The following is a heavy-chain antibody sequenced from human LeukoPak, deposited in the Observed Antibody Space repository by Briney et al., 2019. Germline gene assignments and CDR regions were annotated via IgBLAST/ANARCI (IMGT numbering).Heavy chain of an antibody. CDR2: IYYSGST. V-gene: IGHV4-31*03. Sequence: SETLSLTCTVSGGSISSGGYYWSWIRQHPGKGLEWIGYIYYSGSTYYNPSLKSRVTISVDTSKNQFSLKLSSVTAADTAAYYCARGVQLWEGNYYYYYMDVWGKGTTVTVSS. CDR3: ARGVQLWEGNYYYYYMDV. J-gene: IGHJ6*03. CDR1: GGSISSGGYY. D-gene: IGHD5-18*01.